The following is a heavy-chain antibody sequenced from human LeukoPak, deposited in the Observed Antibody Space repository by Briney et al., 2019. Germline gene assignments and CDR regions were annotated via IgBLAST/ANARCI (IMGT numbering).Heavy chain of an antibody. CDR1: GGSISSYY. CDR2: IFHSGST. V-gene: IGHV4-59*01. J-gene: IGHJ4*02. CDR3: ASGPRTNWARFDY. D-gene: IGHD1-1*01. Sequence: SETLSLTCTVSGGSISSYYWSWIRQPPGKGLEWIGYIFHSGSTNYNPSLKSRVTISVDTSKNQFSLKLSTVTASDTAVYYCASGPRTNWARFDYWGQGTQVTVSS.